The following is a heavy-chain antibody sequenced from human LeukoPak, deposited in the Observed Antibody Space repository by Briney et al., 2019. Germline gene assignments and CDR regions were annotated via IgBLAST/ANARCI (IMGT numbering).Heavy chain of an antibody. J-gene: IGHJ4*02. CDR2: VYTSEST. CDR1: GGSLSSTNYY. CDR3: ARDQPAAALDY. D-gene: IGHD6-13*01. Sequence: PSETLSLACTVSGGSLSSTNYYWSWIRQPAGKGLEWIGRVYTSESTNYNPSLKSRVTMSIDTSKNQFSLKLSSVTAADTAVYYCARDQPAAALDYWGQGTLVTVSS. V-gene: IGHV4-61*02.